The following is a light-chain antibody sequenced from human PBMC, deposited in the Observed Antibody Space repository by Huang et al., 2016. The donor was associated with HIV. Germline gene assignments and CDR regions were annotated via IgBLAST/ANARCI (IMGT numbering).Light chain of an antibody. CDR2: GAS. Sequence: EIVMTQSPATLSVSPGERATLSCRASQRVSSNLAWYQQKPGQAPRLLIYGASTRATGIPARFSGSGSGTEFTLTISSLQSEDFAVYYCQHYTNWPWFTFGQGTKLDIK. CDR1: QRVSSN. V-gene: IGKV3-15*01. J-gene: IGKJ2*01. CDR3: QHYTNWPWFT.